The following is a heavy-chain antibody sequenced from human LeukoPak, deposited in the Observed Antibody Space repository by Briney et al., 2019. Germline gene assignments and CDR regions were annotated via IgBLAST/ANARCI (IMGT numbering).Heavy chain of an antibody. J-gene: IGHJ4*02. CDR3: AKGVYYDTSYYFDH. CDR1: GFTFDDYA. Sequence: GGSLRLSCAASGFTFDDYAMHWVRQAPGKGLEWVSGIRWNSGSIGYADSVKGRFTISRDNAKDSLYLQMNSLRAEDTALYYCAKGVYYDTSYYFDHWGQGTLVTVSS. CDR2: IRWNSGSI. D-gene: IGHD3-22*01. V-gene: IGHV3-9*01.